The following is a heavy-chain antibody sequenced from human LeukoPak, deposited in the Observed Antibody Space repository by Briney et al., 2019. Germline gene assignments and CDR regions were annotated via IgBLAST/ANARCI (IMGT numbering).Heavy chain of an antibody. Sequence: GASVKVSCKASGYTFTGYYMHWVRQAPGQGLEWMEWVNPNSGGTNYAQNFQGRVTMTRDTSISTAYMELSRLRSDDTAVYYCATAVYSGYDLDFDYWGQGTLVNVSS. V-gene: IGHV1-2*02. J-gene: IGHJ4*02. D-gene: IGHD5-12*01. CDR2: VNPNSGGT. CDR3: ATAVYSGYDLDFDY. CDR1: GYTFTGYY.